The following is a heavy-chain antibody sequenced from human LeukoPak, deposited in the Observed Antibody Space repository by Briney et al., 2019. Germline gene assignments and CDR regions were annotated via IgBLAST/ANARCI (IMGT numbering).Heavy chain of an antibody. J-gene: IGHJ4*02. CDR2: TYYRSKWYN. Sequence: SQTLSLTCAISGDSVSSNSAAWNWIRQSPSRGLEWLGRTYYRSKWYNDYAVSVKSRLTINADTSENQLSLQLNSVTPDDTAVYYCAREGIGTHCFDYWGQGTLVTVSS. D-gene: IGHD1-1*01. V-gene: IGHV6-1*01. CDR3: AREGIGTHCFDY. CDR1: GDSVSSNSAA.